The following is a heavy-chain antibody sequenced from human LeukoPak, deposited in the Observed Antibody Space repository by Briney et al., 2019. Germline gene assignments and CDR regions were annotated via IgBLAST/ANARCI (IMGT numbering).Heavy chain of an antibody. D-gene: IGHD4-17*01. CDR3: ARVPTVTFFDH. J-gene: IGHJ4*02. Sequence: PGGSLRLSCAASGFTVRSSYMSWVRQAPGKGLEWVSVIYSGGSPDYADSAKGRFTISSDNSKNTLYLQMNSLRVEDTAVYYCARVPTVTFFDHWGQGTLVTVSS. V-gene: IGHV3-53*01. CDR1: GFTVRSSY. CDR2: IYSGGSP.